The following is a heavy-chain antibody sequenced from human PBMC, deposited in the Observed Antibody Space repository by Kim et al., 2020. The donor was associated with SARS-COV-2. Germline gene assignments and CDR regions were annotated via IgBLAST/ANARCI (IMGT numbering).Heavy chain of an antibody. CDR1: GYTFTSYA. D-gene: IGHD6-25*01. J-gene: IGHJ4*02. CDR2: INAGSGNT. V-gene: IGHV1-3*01. CDR3: GRSSSDWANLDY. Sequence: ASVKVSCKASGYTFTSYAIHWVRQAPGQRLEWMGWINAGSGNTKYSQKFQGRVSITRDTSARTGYMELSSLTSEDTAVYYCGRSSSDWANLDYWGQGTLV.